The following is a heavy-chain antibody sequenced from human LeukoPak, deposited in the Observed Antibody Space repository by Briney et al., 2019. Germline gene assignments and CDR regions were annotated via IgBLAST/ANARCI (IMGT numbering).Heavy chain of an antibody. J-gene: IGHJ4*02. V-gene: IGHV3-9*01. CDR2: ISWNSGTI. D-gene: IGHD3-10*01. CDR1: GFTFDDYV. CDR3: ARVWFGESLDY. Sequence: GGSLRLSCAASGFTFDDYVMHWVRQAPGKGLEWVSGISWNSGTIGYADSVKGRFTISRDNAKNSLYLQMNSLRAEDTAVYYCARVWFGESLDYWGQGTLVTVSS.